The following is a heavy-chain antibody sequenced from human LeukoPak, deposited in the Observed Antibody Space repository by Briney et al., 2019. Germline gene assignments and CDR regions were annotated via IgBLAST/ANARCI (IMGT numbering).Heavy chain of an antibody. Sequence: GGSLRLSCAASGFTSSKFWVSWVRQAPGKGLEWVASIDQDASTIRYVDSVRGRFTISRDNAKNSLFLQMDSLRVEDTAVYYCARDLYLAATPDDYWGQGTLVTVSS. J-gene: IGHJ4*02. V-gene: IGHV3-7*01. CDR1: GFTSSKFW. CDR3: ARDLYLAATPDDY. D-gene: IGHD2-15*01. CDR2: IDQDASTI.